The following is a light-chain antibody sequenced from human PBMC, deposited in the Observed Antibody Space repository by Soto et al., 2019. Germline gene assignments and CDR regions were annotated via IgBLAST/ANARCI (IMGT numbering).Light chain of an antibody. CDR2: SIN. Sequence: QSVLTQSPSASGTPGQRVTISCSGGSSNIGRDTVNWYQQLPGTAPKLLIYSINQRPSGVPDRFSGSKSGTSASLAISGLQSEDEADYYCASWDGSLNGWVFGGGTKVTVL. CDR3: ASWDGSLNGWV. CDR1: SSNIGRDT. J-gene: IGLJ3*02. V-gene: IGLV1-44*01.